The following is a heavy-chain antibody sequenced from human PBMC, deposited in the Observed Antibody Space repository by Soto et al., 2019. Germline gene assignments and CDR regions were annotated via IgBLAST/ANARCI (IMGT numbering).Heavy chain of an antibody. D-gene: IGHD2-21*01. CDR2: IYSSGST. CDR1: GGSISSYY. Sequence: QVQLQESGPGLVKPSETLSLTCTVSGGSISSYYWSWIRQPAGKGLEWIGRIYSSGSTNYNPSLKSRVTMSVDSSKNRFSPKLGSVTAADTAVYYCARDGASRRGWGVVYWGQGTLVTVSS. J-gene: IGHJ4*02. CDR3: ARDGASRRGWGVVY. V-gene: IGHV4-4*07.